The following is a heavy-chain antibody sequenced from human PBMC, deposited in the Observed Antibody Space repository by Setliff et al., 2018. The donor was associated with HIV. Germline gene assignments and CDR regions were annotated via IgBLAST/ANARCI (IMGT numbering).Heavy chain of an antibody. J-gene: IGHJ6*02. CDR1: GGSISSGSYY. CDR2: IYTSGST. CDR3: ARDCGGDCFSGVAGPNYYYGMDV. Sequence: PSETLSLTCTVSGGSISSGSYYWSWIRQPAGKGLEWIGRIYTSGSTNYNPSLKGRVTISVDTSKNQFSLKLSSVTAADTAVYYCARDCGGDCFSGVAGPNYYYGMDVWGQGTTVTVS. V-gene: IGHV4-61*02. D-gene: IGHD2-21*02.